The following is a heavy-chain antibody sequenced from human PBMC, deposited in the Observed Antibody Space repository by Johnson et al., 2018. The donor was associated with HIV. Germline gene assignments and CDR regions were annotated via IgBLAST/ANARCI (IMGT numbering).Heavy chain of an antibody. Sequence: VQLVESGGGLVQPGGSLRLSCAASGLSVSSNYMTWVRQGPGKGLEWVSVIDSGGSTYYADSVKGRFTISRDNSKNTLYLQMNSLRAEDTAVYYCARLVTIFGVVKGAFDIWGQGTMVTVSS. J-gene: IGHJ3*02. CDR3: ARLVTIFGVVKGAFDI. D-gene: IGHD3-3*01. CDR1: GLSVSSNY. CDR2: IDSGGST. V-gene: IGHV3-66*01.